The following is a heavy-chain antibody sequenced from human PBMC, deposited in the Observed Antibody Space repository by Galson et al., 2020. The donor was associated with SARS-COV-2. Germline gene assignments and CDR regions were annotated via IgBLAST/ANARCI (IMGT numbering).Heavy chain of an antibody. J-gene: IGHJ6*02. D-gene: IGHD5-18*01. V-gene: IGHV3-21*01. Sequence: NSGGSLRPSCAASGFPFSTSSMNWVRLAPGKGLEWVSSISTSSSYTYHVDSVKGRLSISRDKHRNSLYLQMNSLRAEDTAVYYCARDEGICGYYYGRRYDGMDVWGQGTTVTVSS. CDR3: ARDEGICGYYYGRRYDGMDV. CDR1: GFPFSTSS. CDR2: ISTSSSYT.